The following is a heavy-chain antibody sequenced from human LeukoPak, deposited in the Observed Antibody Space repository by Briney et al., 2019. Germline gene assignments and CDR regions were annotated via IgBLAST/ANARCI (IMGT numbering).Heavy chain of an antibody. CDR3: VRHSDRGSYRVYAFDI. D-gene: IGHD5/OR15-5a*01. CDR1: GDSISSENYI. V-gene: IGHV4-39*01. CDR2: IFYSGTT. J-gene: IGHJ3*02. Sequence: SETLSLTCSVSGDSISSENYIWGWIRQPPGKGLEWIGSIFYSGTTNYNPSLKSRVTISADTSKNQFSMKLGSATAADTAVYYCVRHSDRGSYRVYAFDIWGHGTMVTVS.